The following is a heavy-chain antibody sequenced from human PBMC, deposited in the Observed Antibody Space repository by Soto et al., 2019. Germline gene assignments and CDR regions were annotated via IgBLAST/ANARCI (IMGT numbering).Heavy chain of an antibody. CDR3: ARYGGELWNNNYYYSGMDV. V-gene: IGHV4-59*01. D-gene: IGHD3-16*01. CDR2: VYYNGST. J-gene: IGHJ6*02. CDR1: GGSINIYY. Sequence: SETLSLTCTVSGGSINIYYWSWIRQPPGKGLEWMGYVYYNGSTTYNPYHKSRVTISLDTSKNQFSLRLSSVTAADTAVYCGARYGGELWNNNYYYSGMDVWGQGTTVTVSS.